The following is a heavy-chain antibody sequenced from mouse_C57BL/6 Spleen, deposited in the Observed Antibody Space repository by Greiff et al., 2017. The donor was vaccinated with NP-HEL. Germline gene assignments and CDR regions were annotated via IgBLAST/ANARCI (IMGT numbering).Heavy chain of an antibody. V-gene: IGHV1-42*01. Sequence: EVQLQQSGPELVKPGASVKISCKASGYSFTGYYMNWVKQSPEKSLEWIGEINPSTGGTTYNQKFKAKATLTVDKSSSTAYMQLKSLTSEDSAVYYCARNDYDLSMDYWGQGTSVTVSS. J-gene: IGHJ4*01. D-gene: IGHD2-4*01. CDR2: INPSTGGT. CDR1: GYSFTGYY. CDR3: ARNDYDLSMDY.